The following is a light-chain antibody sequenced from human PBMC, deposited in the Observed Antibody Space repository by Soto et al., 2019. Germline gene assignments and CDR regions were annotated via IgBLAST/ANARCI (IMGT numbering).Light chain of an antibody. Sequence: EIVLTQSPGTLSLSPGERATLSCRASQTVSNNYLAWYQQKPGQPPRVLIYGASSRAPGIPDRFSGSGSGTDFTLTISRLEPEDFAVYYCQKYGSSPWTFGQGTNVDIK. CDR3: QKYGSSPWT. CDR1: QTVSNNY. CDR2: GAS. V-gene: IGKV3-20*01. J-gene: IGKJ1*01.